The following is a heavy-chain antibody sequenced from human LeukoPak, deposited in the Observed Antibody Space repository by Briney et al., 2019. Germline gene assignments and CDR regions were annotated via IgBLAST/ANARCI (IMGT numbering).Heavy chain of an antibody. CDR2: IYYSGST. D-gene: IGHD2-2*01. V-gene: IGHV4-39*02. J-gene: IGHJ4*02. Sequence: SETLSLTCTVSGGSISSSSYYWGWIRQPPGKGLEWIGSIYYSGSTYYNPSLKSRVTISVDTSKNQFSLKLSSVTAADTAVYYCAREGGSGDCSSTSCGDYWGQGTLVTVSS. CDR1: GGSISSSSYY. CDR3: AREGGSGDCSSTSCGDY.